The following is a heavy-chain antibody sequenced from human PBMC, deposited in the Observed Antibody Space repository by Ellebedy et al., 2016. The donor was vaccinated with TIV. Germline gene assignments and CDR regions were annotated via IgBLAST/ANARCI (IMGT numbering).Heavy chain of an antibody. J-gene: IGHJ3*02. CDR1: GFTFRSYW. CDR3: ATDGSYGDYLSPTHAFVI. D-gene: IGHD4-17*01. V-gene: IGHV3-7*01. CDR2: INQDGSQK. Sequence: GGSLRLSCAASGFTFRSYWMTWVRQAPGKGLEWMANINQDGSQKYYVDSVKGRFTVSRDNAKNSLYLQMTSLRADDSAIYYCATDGSYGDYLSPTHAFVIWGQGTMVTVSS.